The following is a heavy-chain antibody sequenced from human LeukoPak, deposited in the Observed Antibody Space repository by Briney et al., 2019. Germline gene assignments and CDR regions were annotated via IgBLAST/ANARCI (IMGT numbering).Heavy chain of an antibody. CDR2: IYSGGST. CDR3: AREKGGYSSSWGAFDI. V-gene: IGHV3-53*01. D-gene: IGHD6-13*01. CDR1: GFTVSSNY. Sequence: GGPLRLSCAASGFTVSSNYMSWVRQAPGKGLEWVSVIYSGGSTYYADSVKGRFTISRDNSKNTLYLQMNSLRAEDTAVYYCAREKGGYSSSWGAFDIWGQGTMVTVSS. J-gene: IGHJ3*02.